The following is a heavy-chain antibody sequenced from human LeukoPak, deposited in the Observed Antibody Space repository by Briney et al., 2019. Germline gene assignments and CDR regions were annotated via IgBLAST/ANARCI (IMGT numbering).Heavy chain of an antibody. D-gene: IGHD3-16*01. CDR3: ARDYVY. Sequence: GGSLRLSCAASGFTFSSYAMSWVRQAPGKGLEWVANIKQDGSEKYYVDSVKGRFTISRDNAKNSLYLQMNSLRAEDTAVYYCARDYVYWGQGTLVTVSS. J-gene: IGHJ4*02. V-gene: IGHV3-7*01. CDR2: IKQDGSEK. CDR1: GFTFSSYA.